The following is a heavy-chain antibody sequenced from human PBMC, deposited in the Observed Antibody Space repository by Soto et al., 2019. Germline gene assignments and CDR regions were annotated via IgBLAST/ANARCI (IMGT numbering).Heavy chain of an antibody. CDR1: GYTFISYD. J-gene: IGHJ4*02. CDR3: ARFSSQTLLSDLDF. CDR2: MNPNSGYT. V-gene: IGHV1-8*01. D-gene: IGHD2-21*02. Sequence: QVQLVQSGAEVRKPGASVKVSCKSSGYTFISYDINWVRQATGQGLEWMGWMNPNSGYTAYAQKFQGRVTMTRNTSISTAYRELSSLTSEDTAVYYCARFSSQTLLSDLDFWGQGTLVTVSS.